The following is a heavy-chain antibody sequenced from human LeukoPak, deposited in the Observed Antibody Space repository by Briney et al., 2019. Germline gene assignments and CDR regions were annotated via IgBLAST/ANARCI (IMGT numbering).Heavy chain of an antibody. CDR1: GGTFSSYA. CDR2: IIPIFGTA. Sequence: EASVKVSCKASGGTFSSYAISWVRQAPGQGLEWMGGIIPIFGTANYAQKFQGRVTITADESTSTAYMELSSLRSEDTAVYYCARGWFGEEYGMDVWGQGTTVTVSS. D-gene: IGHD3-10*01. J-gene: IGHJ6*02. CDR3: ARGWFGEEYGMDV. V-gene: IGHV1-69*01.